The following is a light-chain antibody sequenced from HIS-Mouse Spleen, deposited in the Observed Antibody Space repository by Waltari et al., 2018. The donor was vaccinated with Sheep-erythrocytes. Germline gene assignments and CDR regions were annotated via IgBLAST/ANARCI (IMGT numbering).Light chain of an antibody. J-gene: IGLJ3*02. CDR3: SSYAGSNNWV. CDR1: SSDVGGYNY. CDR2: EVS. V-gene: IGLV2-8*01. Sequence: QSALTQPPSASGSPGQSVTISCTGTSSDVGGYNYVSCFQQHPGQAPKLMIYEVSKRPSGVPDRFSGSKSGNTASLTVSGLQAEDEADYYCSSYAGSNNWVFGVGTKLTVL.